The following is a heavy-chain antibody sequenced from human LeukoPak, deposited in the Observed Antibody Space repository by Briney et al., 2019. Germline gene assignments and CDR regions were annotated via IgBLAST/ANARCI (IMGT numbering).Heavy chain of an antibody. J-gene: IGHJ1*01. CDR3: AKLPPGYCSSTSCYGYFQH. V-gene: IGHV3-23*01. CDR2: ISGSGDST. CDR1: GFTFSSYA. D-gene: IGHD2-2*01. Sequence: GGSLRLSCAASGFTFSSYAMSWVRQAPGKGLEWVSAISGSGDSTYYADSVKGRFTISRDNSKNTLYLRMNSLRAEDTAVYYCAKLPPGYCSSTSCYGYFQHWGQGTLVTVSS.